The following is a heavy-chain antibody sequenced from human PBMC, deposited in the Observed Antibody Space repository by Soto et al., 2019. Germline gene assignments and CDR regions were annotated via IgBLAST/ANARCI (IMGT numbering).Heavy chain of an antibody. V-gene: IGHV3-15*01. CDR1: GFTFSSYA. Sequence: GGSLRLSCAASGFTFSSYAMSWVRQAPGKGLEWVGRIRSKADGGTTDYAAPVKGRFTISRDDSKDTLYLQMNSLITEDTAVYYCTTLKGYWGQGTLVTVSS. J-gene: IGHJ4*02. CDR2: IRSKADGGTT. CDR3: TTLKGY.